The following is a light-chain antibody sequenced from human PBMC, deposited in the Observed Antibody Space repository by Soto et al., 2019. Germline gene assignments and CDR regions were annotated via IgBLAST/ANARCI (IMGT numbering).Light chain of an antibody. CDR2: DVT. CDR3: SSYSSTSTLVV. J-gene: IGLJ2*01. V-gene: IGLV2-14*01. CDR1: STDIGNHNY. Sequence: QSALTQPASVSGSPGQSITISCTGTSTDIGNHNYVSWYQQHPGKAPKLMIYDVTNRPSGVSNRFSGSQSGNTASLTISGLQDEDEADYYCSSYSSTSTLVVFGGGTKLTVL.